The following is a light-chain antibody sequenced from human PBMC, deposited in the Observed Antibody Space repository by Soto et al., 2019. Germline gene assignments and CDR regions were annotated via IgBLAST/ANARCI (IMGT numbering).Light chain of an antibody. J-gene: IGLJ2*01. Sequence: QSALTQPASVSGSPGQSITLSCTGTSSDIGGYNYVSWYQQHPGKAPKLVIYDVSNRPSRVSDRFSGSKSGNTASLTISGLQPEDEADYFCSSYTTSTNFDVVFGGGTKLTVL. CDR1: SSDIGGYNY. V-gene: IGLV2-14*03. CDR3: SSYTTSTNFDVV. CDR2: DVS.